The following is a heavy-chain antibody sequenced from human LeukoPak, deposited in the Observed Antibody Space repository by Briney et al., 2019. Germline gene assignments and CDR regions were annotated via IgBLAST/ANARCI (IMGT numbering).Heavy chain of an antibody. CDR2: IFDSGSP. CDR3: ARHDDNGWYFFDI. V-gene: IGHV4-59*08. D-gene: IGHD6-19*01. J-gene: IGHJ4*02. CDR1: GGSIGTYH. Sequence: SETLSLTCTVSGGSIGTYHWSWVRQPPGKGLERIGYIFDSGSPSYRPALKSRVTISLDTSKNHVSLRLQSATAADTAIYYCARHDDNGWYFFDIWGQGTLVTVSS.